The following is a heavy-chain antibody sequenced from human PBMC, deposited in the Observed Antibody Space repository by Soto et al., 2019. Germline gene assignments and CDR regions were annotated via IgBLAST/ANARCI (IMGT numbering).Heavy chain of an antibody. CDR2: IWYDGSNK. J-gene: IGHJ4*02. Sequence: GGSLRLSCAASGFTFSSYGMHGVRQATGKGLEWVAVIWYDGSNKYYADSVKGRFTISRDNSKNTLYLQMNSLRAEDTAVYYCARDLCSSTSCYFDYWGQGTLVTVSS. CDR1: GFTFSSYG. V-gene: IGHV3-33*01. D-gene: IGHD2-2*01. CDR3: ARDLCSSTSCYFDY.